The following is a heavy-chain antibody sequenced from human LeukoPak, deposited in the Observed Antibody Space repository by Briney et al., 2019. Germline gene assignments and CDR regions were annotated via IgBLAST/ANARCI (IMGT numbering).Heavy chain of an antibody. CDR2: ISSSSSYI. V-gene: IGHV3-21*04. D-gene: IGHD7-27*01. Sequence: PGGSLRLSCAASGFTFSSYSMNWVRQAPGKGLEWVSSISSSSSYIYYADSVKGRFTISRDNAKNSLYLQMNSLRAEDTALYYCARAKLGASDAFDIWGQGTMVTVSS. CDR1: GFTFSSYS. J-gene: IGHJ3*02. CDR3: ARAKLGASDAFDI.